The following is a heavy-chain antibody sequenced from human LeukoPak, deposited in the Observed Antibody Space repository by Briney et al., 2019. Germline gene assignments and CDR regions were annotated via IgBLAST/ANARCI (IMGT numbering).Heavy chain of an antibody. D-gene: IGHD5-18*01. CDR2: IYYNGST. CDR1: GGSISSGSYY. J-gene: IGHJ4*02. V-gene: IGHV4-61*01. Sequence: PSETLSLTCTVSGGSISSGSYYWSWIRQPPGKGLEWIGYIYYNGSTNYNPSLKSRVTISVDTSKNQFSLKLSSVTAADTAVYYCARVLRYSYGYGGERNYYFDYWGQGTLVTVSS. CDR3: ARVLRYSYGYGGERNYYFDY.